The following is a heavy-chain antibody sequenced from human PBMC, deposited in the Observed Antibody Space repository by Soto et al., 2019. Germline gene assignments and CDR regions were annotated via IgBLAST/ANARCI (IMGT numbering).Heavy chain of an antibody. D-gene: IGHD6-19*01. CDR1: GFIFSDYY. CDR3: ARQYSSGWCGRFDY. CDR2: ISSSGNTI. Sequence: QVPLVESGGGLVKPGGSLRLSCVASGFIFSDYYMSWIRQAPGKGLEWVSYISSSGNTIYYADSVKGRFTISRDNAKNSLYLQMNRLRAEDTAVYYCARQYSSGWCGRFDYWGQGTLVTVSS. J-gene: IGHJ4*02. V-gene: IGHV3-11*01.